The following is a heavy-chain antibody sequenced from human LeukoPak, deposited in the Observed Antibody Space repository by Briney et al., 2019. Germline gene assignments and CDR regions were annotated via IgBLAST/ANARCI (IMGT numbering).Heavy chain of an antibody. CDR1: GFTFSSYS. CDR2: ISSSSYI. V-gene: IGHV3-21*01. D-gene: IGHD4-23*01. CDR3: ARVIDYGGLFDY. Sequence: GGSLRLSCAASGFTFSSYSMNWVRQAPGKGLEWVSSISSSSYIYYADSVKGRFTISRDNAKNSLYLQMNSLRAEDTAVYYCARVIDYGGLFDYWGQGTLVTVSS. J-gene: IGHJ4*02.